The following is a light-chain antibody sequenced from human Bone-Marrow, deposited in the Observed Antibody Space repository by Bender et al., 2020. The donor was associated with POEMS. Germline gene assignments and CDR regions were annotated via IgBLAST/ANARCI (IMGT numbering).Light chain of an antibody. CDR2: DVR. J-gene: IGLJ3*02. CDR1: SSDVGGYNS. V-gene: IGLV2-11*01. Sequence: QSALTQPRSVSGSPGQSVTISCTGTSSDVGGYNSLSWYQQHPGKVPKVMIYDVRKRPSGVPDRFSGSKSGTSASLAISWLRSEDEADYYCAAWDVSLSGWVFGGGTKLTVL. CDR3: AAWDVSLSGWV.